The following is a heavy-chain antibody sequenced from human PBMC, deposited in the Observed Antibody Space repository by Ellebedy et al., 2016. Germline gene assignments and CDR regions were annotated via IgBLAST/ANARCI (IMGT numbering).Heavy chain of an antibody. CDR3: ASSLLPGAEAGLLNQ. Sequence: GGSLRLSCVGSGFTVSSSYMSWVRQAPGKGLEWVSVIYPDGRSFYANSVRGRFTVSRDRSKKTLYLQVNSLTVEDTAVYYCASSLLPGAEAGLLNQWGQGTLVIVSS. J-gene: IGHJ4*02. CDR1: GFTVSSSY. D-gene: IGHD6-19*01. V-gene: IGHV3-53*01. CDR2: IYPDGRS.